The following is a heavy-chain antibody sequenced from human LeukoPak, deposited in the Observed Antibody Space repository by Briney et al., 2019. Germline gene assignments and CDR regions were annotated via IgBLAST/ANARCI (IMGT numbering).Heavy chain of an antibody. V-gene: IGHV4-59*08. CDR3: ARHPFATPFDF. D-gene: IGHD2-15*01. Sequence: SETLCLTCTVSGASVSGVYWSWIRQPPGKGLEWIGYIYHSGDSNCNPSLKSRVTVSLDTSKNQVSLRLTSVTAADTAVYYCARHPFATPFDFWGRGTLVTVSS. CDR2: IYHSGDS. J-gene: IGHJ4*02. CDR1: GASVSGVY.